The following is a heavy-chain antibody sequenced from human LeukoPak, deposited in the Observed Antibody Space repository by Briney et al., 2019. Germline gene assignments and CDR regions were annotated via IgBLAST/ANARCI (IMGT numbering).Heavy chain of an antibody. J-gene: IGHJ4*02. CDR3: ASPDYGDSFFDY. Sequence: GGSLRLSCAASGFTFSSYSMNWVRQAPGKGLEWVSSISSSSSYIYYADSVMGRFTISRDNAKNSLYLQMNSLRAEDTAVYYCASPDYGDSFFDYWGQGTLVTVSS. CDR2: ISSSSSYI. V-gene: IGHV3-21*01. D-gene: IGHD4-17*01. CDR1: GFTFSSYS.